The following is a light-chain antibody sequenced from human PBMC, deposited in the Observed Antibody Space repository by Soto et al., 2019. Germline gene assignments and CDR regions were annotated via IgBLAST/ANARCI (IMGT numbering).Light chain of an antibody. CDR3: QQYNAYSHA. CDR1: ESGSSW. CDR2: QAS. J-gene: IGKJ1*01. Sequence: DIQMTQSPSTLYASVGDRVTITCRASESGSSWLAWYPRKPGRTPKLLIYQASTLETGVPSRFSGSGSGTELTLTLSSLQPDDCANYYCQQYNAYSHAFGQGTKVEIK. V-gene: IGKV1-5*03.